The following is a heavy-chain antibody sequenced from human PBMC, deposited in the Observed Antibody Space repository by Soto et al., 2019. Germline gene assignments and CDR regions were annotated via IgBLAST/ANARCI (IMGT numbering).Heavy chain of an antibody. Sequence: QVQLVESGGGVVQPGMSLRLSCGASRLTFSSYGMHWVRQAPGKGLEWVALISYDESKKYYADSVKGRFTISRDNSKNTLYLQMDRVRAEDTAVYYCAKDRRRGRYGYDAFDMWGQGTMVTVSS. V-gene: IGHV3-30*18. D-gene: IGHD5-18*01. CDR1: RLTFSSYG. CDR2: ISYDESKK. CDR3: AKDRRRGRYGYDAFDM. J-gene: IGHJ3*02.